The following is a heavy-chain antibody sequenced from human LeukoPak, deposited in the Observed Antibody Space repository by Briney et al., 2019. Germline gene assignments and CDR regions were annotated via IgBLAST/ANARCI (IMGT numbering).Heavy chain of an antibody. CDR3: ARVGDSYRAFDI. J-gene: IGHJ3*02. D-gene: IGHD5-18*01. Sequence: SVKVSCKASGGTFSSYAISWVRQAPGQGLEWMGRIIPILGIANYAQKFQGRVTITADKSTSTAYMELSSLRSEDTAVYYCARVGDSYRAFDIWGQGTMVTVSS. CDR2: IIPILGIA. CDR1: GGTFSSYA. V-gene: IGHV1-69*04.